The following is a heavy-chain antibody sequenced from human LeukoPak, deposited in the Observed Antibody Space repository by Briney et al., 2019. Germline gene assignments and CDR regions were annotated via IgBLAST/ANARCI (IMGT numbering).Heavy chain of an antibody. CDR3: AKSVLAYGLRLGVILDY. V-gene: IGHV3-23*01. Sequence: PGGSLRLSCAASGFTFSSYAMSWVRQAPGKGLEWVSAISGSGGSTYYADSVKGRFTISRDNSKNTLYLQMNSLRAEDTAVYYCAKSVLAYGLRLGVILDYWGQGTLVTVSS. J-gene: IGHJ4*02. CDR1: GFTFSSYA. D-gene: IGHD3-16*01. CDR2: ISGSGGST.